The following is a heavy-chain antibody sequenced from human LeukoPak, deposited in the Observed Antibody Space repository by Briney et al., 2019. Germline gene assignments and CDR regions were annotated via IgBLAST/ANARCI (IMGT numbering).Heavy chain of an antibody. V-gene: IGHV3-23*01. CDR1: GFTFSSCA. D-gene: IGHD3-22*01. CDR3: AKGPYSGYYYGDYFDY. J-gene: IGHJ4*02. CDR2: ISGSGGST. Sequence: GGSLRLSCAASGFTFSSCAMSWVRQAPGKGLEWVSAISGSGGSTYYADSVKGRFTISRDNSKNTLYLHMTSLRAEDTAVYYCAKGPYSGYYYGDYFDYWGQGTLVTVSS.